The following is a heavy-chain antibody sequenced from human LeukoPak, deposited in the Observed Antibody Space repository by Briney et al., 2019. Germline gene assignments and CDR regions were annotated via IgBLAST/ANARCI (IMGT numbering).Heavy chain of an antibody. J-gene: IGHJ6*02. CDR1: GGSISSYY. Sequence: PSETLSLTRTVSGGSISSYYWSWIRQPPGRGLEWIGEISQSGGTNYNPSLKSRITMSVDTSKNQFSLQLRSMTAADTAVYFCARATDDEFYLYYGMDVWGQGTTVTVSS. CDR3: ARATDDEFYLYYGMDV. CDR2: ISQSGGT. D-gene: IGHD3-16*01. V-gene: IGHV4-34*01.